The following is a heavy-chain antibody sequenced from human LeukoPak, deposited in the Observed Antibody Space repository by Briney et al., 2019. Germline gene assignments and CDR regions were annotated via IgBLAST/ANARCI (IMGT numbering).Heavy chain of an antibody. Sequence: SETLSLTCTVSGGSISSYYWSWIRQPPGKGLEWIGYIYYSGSTNYNPSLKSRVTISVDTSKNQFSLKLSSVTAADTAVYYCARERTSGWYRGYFDYWGQGTLVTVSS. CDR2: IYYSGST. V-gene: IGHV4-59*12. CDR1: GGSISSYY. J-gene: IGHJ4*02. CDR3: ARERTSGWYRGYFDY. D-gene: IGHD6-19*01.